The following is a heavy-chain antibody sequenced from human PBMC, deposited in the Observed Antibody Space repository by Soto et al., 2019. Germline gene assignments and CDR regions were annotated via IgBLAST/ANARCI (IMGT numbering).Heavy chain of an antibody. J-gene: IGHJ4*02. D-gene: IGHD6-19*01. CDR3: ARSSSGWAYFFDY. CDR1: GFTFSSYS. V-gene: IGHV3-48*01. Sequence: EVQLVESGGDLVQPGGSLRLSCTASGFTFSSYSMNWVHQAPGKGLEWVSYITSSSSPIYYADSVKGRFTISRDNAKNSLSLQMNNLRTEDTAFYYCARSSSGWAYFFDYWGQGTLVTVSS. CDR2: ITSSSSPI.